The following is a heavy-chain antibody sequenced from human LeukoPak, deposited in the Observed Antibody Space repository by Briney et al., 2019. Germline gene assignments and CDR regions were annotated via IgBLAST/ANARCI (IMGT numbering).Heavy chain of an antibody. CDR2: IYSGGST. Sequence: GGPLRLSCAASGFTVSSNYMSWVRQAPGKGLERVSVIYSGGSTYYADSVKGRFTISRDNSKNTLYLQMNSLRAEDTAVYYCARVPGGRDSFLYYYYYMDVWGKGTTVTVSS. D-gene: IGHD3-16*01. J-gene: IGHJ6*03. V-gene: IGHV3-53*01. CDR3: ARVPGGRDSFLYYYYYMDV. CDR1: GFTVSSNY.